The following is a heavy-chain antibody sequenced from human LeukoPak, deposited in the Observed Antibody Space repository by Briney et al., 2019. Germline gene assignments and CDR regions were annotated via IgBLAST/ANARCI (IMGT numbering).Heavy chain of an antibody. Sequence: GGPLRLSCAASGFIFSTYAMSWVRQAPGKGLEWVSGVSGSGGGTYYADSVKGRFTISRDNSKNTLYLQMNSLRAEDTAVYYCAKDGYSYGYSPPYYFDYWGQGTLVTVSS. D-gene: IGHD5-18*01. CDR2: VSGSGGGT. J-gene: IGHJ4*02. CDR3: AKDGYSYGYSPPYYFDY. CDR1: GFIFSTYA. V-gene: IGHV3-23*01.